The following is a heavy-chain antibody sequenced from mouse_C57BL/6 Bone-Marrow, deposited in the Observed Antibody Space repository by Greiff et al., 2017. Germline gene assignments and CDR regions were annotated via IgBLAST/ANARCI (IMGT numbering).Heavy chain of an antibody. CDR1: GFTFSSYA. J-gene: IGHJ1*03. CDR2: ISDGGSYT. Sequence: EVHLVESGGGLVKPGGSLKLSCAASGFTFSSYAMSWVRQTPEKRLEWVATISDGGSYTYYPDNVKGRFTISRDNAKNNLYLQMSHLKSEDTAMYYCAREGTMIWYFDVWGTGTTVTVSS. CDR3: AREGTMIWYFDV. V-gene: IGHV5-4*01. D-gene: IGHD2-4*01.